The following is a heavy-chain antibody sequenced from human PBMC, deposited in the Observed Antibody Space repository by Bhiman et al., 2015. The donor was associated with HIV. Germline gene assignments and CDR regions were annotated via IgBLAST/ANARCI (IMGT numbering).Heavy chain of an antibody. CDR1: GFTFSAYN. Sequence: EVQLVESGGGLVKPGGSLRLSCAVSGFTFSAYNMNWVRQAPGKGLEWVSSISGSAVTTYYADSVKGRFTISRDNSKNILYVQMNSLRAGDTAVYYCAKSPYFYDRNGYYDYWGQGILVTVSS. D-gene: IGHD3-22*01. CDR3: AKSPYFYDRNGYYDY. CDR2: ISGSAVTT. V-gene: IGHV3-23*04. J-gene: IGHJ4*02.